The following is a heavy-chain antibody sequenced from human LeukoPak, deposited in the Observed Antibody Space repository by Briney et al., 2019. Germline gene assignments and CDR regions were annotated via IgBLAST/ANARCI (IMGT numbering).Heavy chain of an antibody. Sequence: PGRSLRLSCAASGFTFSSYAMHWVRQAPGKGLEWVAVISYDGSNKYYADSVKGRFTISRDNSKNTLYLQMNSLRAEDTAVYYCARAPDYDFWSGPKPEYYSDYWGQGTLVTVSS. CDR2: ISYDGSNK. CDR1: GFTFSSYA. CDR3: ARAPDYDFWSGPKPEYYSDY. V-gene: IGHV3-30-3*01. D-gene: IGHD3-3*01. J-gene: IGHJ4*02.